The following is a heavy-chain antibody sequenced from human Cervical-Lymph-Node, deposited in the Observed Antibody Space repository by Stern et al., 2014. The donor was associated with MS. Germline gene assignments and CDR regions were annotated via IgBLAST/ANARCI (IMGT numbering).Heavy chain of an antibody. Sequence: VQLVESGAEVKKPGASVKVSCKTSGYIFTGYYIHWVRQAPGQGREWMAWINPNNGGTKYAQKFQGRVTMSRDPSISTAYVELSSLTSDDTAVYYCARDQRGITIFGVVTDYYYLGMDVWGQGTTVTVSS. V-gene: IGHV1-2*02. D-gene: IGHD3-3*01. CDR1: GYIFTGYY. CDR2: INPNNGGT. J-gene: IGHJ6*02. CDR3: ARDQRGITIFGVVTDYYYLGMDV.